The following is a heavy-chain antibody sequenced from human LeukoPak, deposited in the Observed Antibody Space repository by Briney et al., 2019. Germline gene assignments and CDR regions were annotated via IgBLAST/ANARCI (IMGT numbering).Heavy chain of an antibody. V-gene: IGHV4-61*01. CDR2: IYYSGIT. D-gene: IGHD2-15*01. J-gene: IGHJ3*02. Sequence: SETLSLTCTVSGGSISSGSYYWTWIRQPPGKGLEWIGYIYYSGITNYNPSLKSRVTMSVDTSKNQFSLKLNSVTAADTAVYYCATLPHYSWDAFDIWGQGTMVTVSS. CDR1: GGSISSGSYY. CDR3: ATLPHYSWDAFDI.